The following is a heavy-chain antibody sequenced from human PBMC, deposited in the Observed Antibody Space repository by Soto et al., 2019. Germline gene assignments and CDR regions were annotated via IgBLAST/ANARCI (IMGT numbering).Heavy chain of an antibody. CDR2: IYYSGST. CDR3: AGIPAAIGVGWFDP. Sequence: QLQLQESGPGLVKPSETLSLTCSVSGGSISSSSYYWGWIRQPPGKGLEWIGSIYYSGSTYYNPSLKSRVTISVDTSKNQFSLKLSSVTAADTAVYYCAGIPAAIGVGWFDPWGQGTLVTVSS. D-gene: IGHD2-2*02. J-gene: IGHJ5*02. V-gene: IGHV4-39*01. CDR1: GGSISSSSYY.